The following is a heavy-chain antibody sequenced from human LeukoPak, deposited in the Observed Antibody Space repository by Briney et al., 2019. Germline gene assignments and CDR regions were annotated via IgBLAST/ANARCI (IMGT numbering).Heavy chain of an antibody. J-gene: IGHJ4*02. D-gene: IGHD2-2*01. CDR3: AKDLGGIVVVAPDY. V-gene: IGHV3-30*02. Sequence: PGGSLRLSCAASGFTFSSFGMHWVRQAPGKGLEWLAFIRYDGSNKYYADSVKGRFTISRDNSKNTLYLQMNSMRAEDTAVYYCAKDLGGIVVVAPDYWGQGTLVTVSS. CDR2: IRYDGSNK. CDR1: GFTFSSFG.